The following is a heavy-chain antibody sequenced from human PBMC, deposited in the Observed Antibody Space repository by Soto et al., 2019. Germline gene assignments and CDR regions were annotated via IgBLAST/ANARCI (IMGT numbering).Heavy chain of an antibody. CDR3: ARRQQPPSFYVMDV. Sequence: ASVKVSCKASGYIFTSFGISWVRQAPGQGLEWMGWISAYNGNTKYSQNLQGWVTMTRDTSISTAYMELSRLRSDDTAMYYCARRQQPPSFYVMDVWGQGASVTVSS. J-gene: IGHJ6*02. V-gene: IGHV1-18*01. CDR1: GYIFTSFG. D-gene: IGHD6-13*01. CDR2: ISAYNGNT.